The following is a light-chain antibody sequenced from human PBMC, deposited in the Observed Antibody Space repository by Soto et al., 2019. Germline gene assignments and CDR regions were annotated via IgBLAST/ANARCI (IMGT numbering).Light chain of an antibody. V-gene: IGKV3-11*01. CDR3: QHRSNWPLT. J-gene: IGKJ4*01. CDR2: DAS. Sequence: EVVLTQSPATLSLSPGERATLSCRASQSVSTYLAWYQQKPGQAPRLLIYDASNRATGTPARVSGSGSGTDFPIPISSLEPEDFAVYYCQHRSNWPLTFGGGTKVEIK. CDR1: QSVSTY.